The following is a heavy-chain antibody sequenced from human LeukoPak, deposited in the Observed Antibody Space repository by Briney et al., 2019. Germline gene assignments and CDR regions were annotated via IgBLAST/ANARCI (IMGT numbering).Heavy chain of an antibody. D-gene: IGHD2-2*02. V-gene: IGHV1-18*01. Sequence: ASVRVSCKASGYTFTSYGITWVRQAPGQGLEWMGWISVYTGNTNYAQKLQGRVTMTTDTSTTTAYMELKSLRSDDTAVYYCASGGRPMEYQLLYLGWFDPWGQGTLVTVSS. CDR1: GYTFTSYG. CDR3: ASGGRPMEYQLLYLGWFDP. J-gene: IGHJ5*02. CDR2: ISVYTGNT.